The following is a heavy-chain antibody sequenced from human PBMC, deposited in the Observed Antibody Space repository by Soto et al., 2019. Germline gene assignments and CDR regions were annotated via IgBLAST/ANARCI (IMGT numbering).Heavy chain of an antibody. CDR1: GFTFGSYS. D-gene: IGHD2-21*02. V-gene: IGHV3-21*01. Sequence: GGSLRLSCAASGFTFGSYSMHWVRPAPGKGLEWVSSISSSCDTYYADSLKGRLTISRDYAKNSLSLQMNSLRAEDTAVYYCAREETAWPLAYGLDVWGQGTTVTVSS. CDR3: AREETAWPLAYGLDV. CDR2: ISSSCDT. J-gene: IGHJ6*02.